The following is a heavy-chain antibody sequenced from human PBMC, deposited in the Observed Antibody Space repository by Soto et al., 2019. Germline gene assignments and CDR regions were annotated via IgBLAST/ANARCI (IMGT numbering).Heavy chain of an antibody. D-gene: IGHD3-16*01. J-gene: IGHJ4*02. V-gene: IGHV1-18*01. CDR2: ISIHNRNT. CDR3: ARGESLWE. Sequence: QVQLVQSGTEVKKPGASVKVSCKASGYSFPSYGISWVRQAPGQGLEWMGWISIHNRNTYYAEKFQGRVTMTADTSTTTAHLELRSLRSDDTAVYYCARGESLWERGQGTLVTVSS. CDR1: GYSFPSYG.